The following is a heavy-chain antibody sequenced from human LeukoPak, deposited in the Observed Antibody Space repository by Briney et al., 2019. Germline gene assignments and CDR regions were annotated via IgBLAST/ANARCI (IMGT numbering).Heavy chain of an antibody. CDR2: INPNSGGT. D-gene: IGHD2-2*02. V-gene: IGHV1-2*02. J-gene: IGHJ3*02. CDR1: GYTFTNYY. CDR3: ASDWGLSQLEYCSNTNCYMGAFDI. Sequence: ASVKVSCKASGYTFTNYYMHWVRQAPGQGLEWMGWINPNSGGTNYAQKFQGRVTMTRDTSISTAYMELSRLRSDDTAVYYCASDWGLSQLEYCSNTNCYMGAFDIWGQGTMVTVSS.